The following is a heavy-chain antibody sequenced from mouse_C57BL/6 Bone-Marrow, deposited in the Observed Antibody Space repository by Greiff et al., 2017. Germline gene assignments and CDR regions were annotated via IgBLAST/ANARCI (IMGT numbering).Heavy chain of an antibody. D-gene: IGHD2-3*01. CDR1: GFTSSSYA. CDR2: ISDGGSYT. V-gene: IGHV5-4*01. CDR3: ARGGYDYVDY. Sequence: EVQGVESGGGLVKPGGSLKLSCAASGFTSSSYAMSWVRQTPEKRLEWVATISDGGSYTYYPDNVKGRFTISRDNAKNNLYLQMSHLKSEDTAMYYCARGGYDYVDYWGQGTTLTVSS. J-gene: IGHJ2*01.